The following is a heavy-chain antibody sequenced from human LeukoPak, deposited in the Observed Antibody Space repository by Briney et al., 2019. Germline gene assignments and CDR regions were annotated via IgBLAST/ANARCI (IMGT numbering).Heavy chain of an antibody. CDR1: GGTFSSYA. V-gene: IGHV1-69*13. CDR2: IIPIFGTA. D-gene: IGHD3-22*01. CDR3: AREALNTYYYDSSGYCDY. J-gene: IGHJ4*02. Sequence: SVKVSCKASGGTFSSYAISWVRQAPGQGLEWMGGIIPIFGTANYAQKFQGRVTITADESTSTAYVELSSLRSEDTAVYYCAREALNTYYYDSSGYCDYWGQGTLVTVSS.